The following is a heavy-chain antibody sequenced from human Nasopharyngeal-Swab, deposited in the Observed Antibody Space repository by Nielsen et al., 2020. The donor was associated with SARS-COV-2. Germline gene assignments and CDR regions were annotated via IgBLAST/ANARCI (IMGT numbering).Heavy chain of an antibody. J-gene: IGHJ4*02. CDR1: GFTFSDYY. CDR2: ISSAGSDL. Sequence: GGSLRLSCVASGFTFSDYYMAWIRQAPGKGLEWVSSISSAGSDLNYADSVKGRFTISRDNAENSLFLQMSSLRAEDTAVYYCARARLYYDSSALDFWGQGTLVTVSS. CDR3: ARARLYYDSSALDF. V-gene: IGHV3-11*06. D-gene: IGHD3-22*01.